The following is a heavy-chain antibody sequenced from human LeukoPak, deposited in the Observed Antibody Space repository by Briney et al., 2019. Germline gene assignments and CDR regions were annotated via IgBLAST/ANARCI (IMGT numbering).Heavy chain of an antibody. V-gene: IGHV4-30-2*01. CDR2: IYHSGST. D-gene: IGHD1-14*01. CDR1: GGSISSGGYS. CDR3: ARDRNRCWFDP. J-gene: IGHJ5*02. Sequence: PSETLSLTCAVSGGSISSGGYSWSWIRQPPGKGLEWIGYIYHSGSTYHNPSLKSRVTISVDRSKNQFSLKLSSVTAADTAVYYCARDRNRCWFDPWGQGTLVTVSS.